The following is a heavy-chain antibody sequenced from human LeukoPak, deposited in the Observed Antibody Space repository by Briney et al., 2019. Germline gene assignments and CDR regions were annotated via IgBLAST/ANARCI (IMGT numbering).Heavy chain of an antibody. CDR1: GGTFSSYG. D-gene: IGHD4-17*01. CDR2: IIPIFGTT. CDR3: ARYGDYDVAGYFDL. Sequence: ASSVKVSCKASGGTFSSYGISWVRQAPGQGLEWMGGIIPIFGTTNYTQKFQGRVTITADESTTTAYMELSSLRSEDTAVYYCARYGDYDVAGYFDLWGRGTLVTVSS. J-gene: IGHJ2*01. V-gene: IGHV1-69*01.